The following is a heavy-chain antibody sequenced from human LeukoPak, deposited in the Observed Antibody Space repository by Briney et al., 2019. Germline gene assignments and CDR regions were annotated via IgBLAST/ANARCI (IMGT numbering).Heavy chain of an antibody. D-gene: IGHD3-22*01. J-gene: IGHJ4*02. CDR2: ISHTSDAI. CDR1: VFTFSTYG. CDR3: ARASPSGYDY. V-gene: IGHV3-48*02. Sequence: GGSLRLSCAASVFTFSTYGMNWVRQAPGKGLEWVSYISHTSDAIYYPDSVKGRFTISRDNAKNSLYLQMNSLRDEDTAVYYCARASPSGYDYWGQGTLVTVSS.